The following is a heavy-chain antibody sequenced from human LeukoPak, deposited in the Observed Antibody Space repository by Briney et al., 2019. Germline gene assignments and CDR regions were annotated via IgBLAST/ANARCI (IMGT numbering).Heavy chain of an antibody. CDR3: ARVAAGIGFFQH. D-gene: IGHD6-13*01. CDR2: IYTSGST. CDR1: GGSISSGSYY. Sequence: SQTLSLTCTVSGGSISSGSYYWSWIRQPAGKGLEWIGRIYTSGSTNYNPSLKSRVTISVDTSKNQFSLKLSSVTAADTAVYYCARVAAGIGFFQHWGQGTLVTVSS. J-gene: IGHJ1*01. V-gene: IGHV4-61*02.